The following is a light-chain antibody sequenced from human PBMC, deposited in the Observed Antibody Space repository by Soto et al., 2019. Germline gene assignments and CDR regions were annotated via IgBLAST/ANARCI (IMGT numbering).Light chain of an antibody. Sequence: QSALTQPASVSGSPGQSITISCTGTSSDVGGYNYVYWYQQHPGIAPKLLIYGVTNRPSGVSTRFSSSKSGNTASLTISGLQAEDEADHHCSSYTSASTLLYLFGTGTKVTVL. CDR2: GVT. V-gene: IGLV2-14*01. CDR1: SSDVGGYNY. J-gene: IGLJ1*01. CDR3: SSYTSASTLLYL.